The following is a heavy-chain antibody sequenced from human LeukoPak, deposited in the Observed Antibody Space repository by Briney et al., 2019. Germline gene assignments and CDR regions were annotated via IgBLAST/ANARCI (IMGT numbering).Heavy chain of an antibody. CDR3: ARIKTYSIRGENAMDV. CDR1: GFSLRTSGMC. Sequence: SGPTLVNPTQTLTLTCTFSGFSLRTSGMCVSWIRQPSGKALEWLARIDWDDDKFYSTSLKTRLTISKDTSKNLVVLTMTNMDPADTATYYCARIKTYSIRGENAMDVWGQGTTVTVSS. CDR2: IDWDDDK. D-gene: IGHD4-11*01. V-gene: IGHV2-70*17. J-gene: IGHJ6*02.